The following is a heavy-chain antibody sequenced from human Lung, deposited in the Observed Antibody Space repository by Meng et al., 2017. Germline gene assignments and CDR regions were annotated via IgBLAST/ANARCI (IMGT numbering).Heavy chain of an antibody. CDR2: INHSGST. Sequence: QVQLQQLVAGLLKPSETLALTCVVSGVSFSDYYWSWIRQPPGKGLEWIGEINHSGSTNYNPSLESRATISVDTSQNNLSLKLSSVTAADSAVYYCARGPTTMAHDFDYWGQGTLVTVSS. CDR3: ARGPTTMAHDFDY. D-gene: IGHD4-11*01. CDR1: GVSFSDYY. J-gene: IGHJ4*02. V-gene: IGHV4-34*01.